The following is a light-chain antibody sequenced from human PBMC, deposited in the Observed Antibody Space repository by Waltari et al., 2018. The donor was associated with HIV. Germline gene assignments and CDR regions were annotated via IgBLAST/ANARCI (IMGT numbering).Light chain of an antibody. CDR1: SSDVGGYNY. V-gene: IGLV2-14*01. Sequence: QSALTQPASVSGSPGQSITISCSGTSSDVGGYNYVSWYQQHPGKAPKLLIYGVANRPSGVSSRFSGSKSGNTASLTISGLQAEDEAHYYCSSYTSSSTLLFGGGTKLTVL. CDR3: SSYTSSSTLL. J-gene: IGLJ2*01. CDR2: GVA.